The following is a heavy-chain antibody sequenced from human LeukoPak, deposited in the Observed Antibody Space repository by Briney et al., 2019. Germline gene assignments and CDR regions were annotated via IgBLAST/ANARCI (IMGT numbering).Heavy chain of an antibody. V-gene: IGHV3-9*01. CDR2: INLNSGTM. CDR3: AKEPYMDV. J-gene: IGHJ6*03. CDR1: GVSFADAT. Sequence: GRSLRLSCAASGVSFADATMHWVRQVPGKGLERVSGINLNSGTMGYAASVKSRFTVSRDNAKNSLHLRMGSLKTEDTALYYCAKEPYMDVWGKGTTVTVSS.